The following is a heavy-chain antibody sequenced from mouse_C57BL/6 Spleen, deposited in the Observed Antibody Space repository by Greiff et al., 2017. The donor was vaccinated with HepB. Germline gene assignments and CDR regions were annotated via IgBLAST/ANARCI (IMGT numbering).Heavy chain of an antibody. D-gene: IGHD2-2*01. Sequence: EVKLMESGGGLVQPGGSLKLSCAASGFTFSDYYMYWVRQTPEKRLEWVAYISNGGGSTYYPDTVKGRFTISRDNAKNTLYLQMSRLKSEDTAMYDCARHGYYWYFDVWGTGTTVTVSS. V-gene: IGHV5-12*01. CDR1: GFTFSDYY. CDR3: ARHGYYWYFDV. J-gene: IGHJ1*03. CDR2: ISNGGGST.